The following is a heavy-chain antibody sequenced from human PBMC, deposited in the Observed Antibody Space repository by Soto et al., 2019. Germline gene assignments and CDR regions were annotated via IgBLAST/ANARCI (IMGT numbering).Heavy chain of an antibody. CDR2: IYSSGST. D-gene: IGHD2-8*02. CDR1: GGSIRSDFHY. V-gene: IGHV4-30-4*01. Sequence: SETLSLTCTVSGGSIRSDFHYWSWFRQPPGKGLEWIGYIYSSGSTNYNPSLKSRVTISVDTSKNQFSLKLTSVTAADTAVYYCARDKITGLFDYWGQGTLVTVSS. CDR3: ARDKITGLFDY. J-gene: IGHJ4*02.